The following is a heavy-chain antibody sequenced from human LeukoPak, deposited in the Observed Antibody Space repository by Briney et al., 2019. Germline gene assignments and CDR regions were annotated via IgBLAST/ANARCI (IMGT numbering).Heavy chain of an antibody. CDR3: ARDGGGCSGGSCYADY. CDR2: IIPILGIA. V-gene: IGHV1-69*04. Sequence: ASVKVSCKASVGTYSSYTISWVRQAPGQGLEWMGRIIPILGIANYAQKFQGRVTITADKSTSTAYMELSSLRSEDTAAYYCARDGGGCSGGSCYADYWGQGTLVTVSS. CDR1: VGTYSSYT. D-gene: IGHD2-15*01. J-gene: IGHJ4*02.